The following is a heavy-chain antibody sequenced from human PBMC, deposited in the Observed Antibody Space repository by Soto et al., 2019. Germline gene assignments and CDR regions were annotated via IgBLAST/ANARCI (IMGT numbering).Heavy chain of an antibody. CDR2: ISGSGGST. CDR1: GFTFSSFA. Sequence: EMQLLESGGGLVQPGGSLRLSCAASGFTFSSFAMSWVRQAPGKGLDWVSAISGSGGSTYSADSVKGRFTISRDNSKNTLYLQMSSLRAEDTAVYFCARDASGTTSFLASWGQGTLVTVSS. CDR3: ARDASGTTSFLAS. J-gene: IGHJ5*01. D-gene: IGHD1-1*01. V-gene: IGHV3-23*01.